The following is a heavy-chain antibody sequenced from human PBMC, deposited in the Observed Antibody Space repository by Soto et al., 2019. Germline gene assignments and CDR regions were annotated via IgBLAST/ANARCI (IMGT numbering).Heavy chain of an antibody. V-gene: IGHV1-3*01. Sequence: QVQLVQSGAEVKKPGASVKVSCKASGYTFASYAMHWVRQAPGQGLEWMGWINAGNGDTKYSQKFQGRVTITRDTSASTAYMELSSLRSKDTAVYYCARDLWFGDLSPSRFDYWGQGTLVTVSS. CDR1: GYTFASYA. CDR2: INAGNGDT. CDR3: ARDLWFGDLSPSRFDY. D-gene: IGHD3-10*01. J-gene: IGHJ4*02.